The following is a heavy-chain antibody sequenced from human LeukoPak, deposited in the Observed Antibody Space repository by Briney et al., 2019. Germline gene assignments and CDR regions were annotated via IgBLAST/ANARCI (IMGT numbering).Heavy chain of an antibody. Sequence: GGSLRLSCAASGFTFDRHWMSWVRQAPGKGLEWVATINRDGTTKNYLGSLTGRFIISRDNAESSLFLQLNSLRVEDTAMYYCARDKYSSGPYYFDYWGQGTLVTVSS. CDR3: ARDKYSSGPYYFDY. V-gene: IGHV3-7*01. CDR2: INRDGTTK. CDR1: GFTFDRHW. D-gene: IGHD6-19*01. J-gene: IGHJ4*02.